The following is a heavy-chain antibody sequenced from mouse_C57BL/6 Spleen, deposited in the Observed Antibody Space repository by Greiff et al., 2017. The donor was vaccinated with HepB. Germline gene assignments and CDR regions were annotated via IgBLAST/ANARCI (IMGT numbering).Heavy chain of an antibody. V-gene: IGHV1-9*01. CDR3: ARERENYYGSSPYAMDY. CDR1: GYTFTGYW. CDR2: LLPGSGST. D-gene: IGHD1-1*01. Sequence: VQLQQSGAELMKPGASVKLSCKATGYTFTGYWIEWVKQRPGHGLEWIGELLPGSGSTNYNEKFKGKATVTADTSSNTAYMQLSSLTTEDSAIEYGARERENYYGSSPYAMDYWGQGTSVTVSS. J-gene: IGHJ4*01.